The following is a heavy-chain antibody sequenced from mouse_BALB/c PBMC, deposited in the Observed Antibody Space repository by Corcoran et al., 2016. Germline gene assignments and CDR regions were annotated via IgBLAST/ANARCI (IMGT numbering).Heavy chain of an antibody. CDR3: ARRHYGYDLYAMDY. V-gene: IGHV1S136*01. Sequence: ELLLQQSGPERVKPGASVKISCTVSGCTFTSYVLHWVEQKPGQGLEWIGYINPYNDGTKYNEKFKGKATLTSDKSSSTAYMELSSLTSEDSAVYYCARRHYGYDLYAMDYWGQGTSVTVSS. CDR2: INPYNDGT. D-gene: IGHD2-2*01. J-gene: IGHJ4*01. CDR1: GCTFTSYV.